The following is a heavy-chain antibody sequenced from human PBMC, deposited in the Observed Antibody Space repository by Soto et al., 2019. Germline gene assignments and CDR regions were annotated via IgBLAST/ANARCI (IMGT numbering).Heavy chain of an antibody. CDR3: GRVVYSSSWYYGMDD. CDR1: GASVSSGGYY. Sequence: SETLSLTCTVSGASVSSGGYYWNWIRQHPGKGLEWIGYFYDSGSTHYNPSLKSRVTISVDTSKNQSSLKVSSVTAADTAVYFCGRVVYSSSWYYGMDDWGQGTTVTVSS. J-gene: IGHJ6*02. D-gene: IGHD6-13*01. CDR2: FYDSGST. V-gene: IGHV4-31*03.